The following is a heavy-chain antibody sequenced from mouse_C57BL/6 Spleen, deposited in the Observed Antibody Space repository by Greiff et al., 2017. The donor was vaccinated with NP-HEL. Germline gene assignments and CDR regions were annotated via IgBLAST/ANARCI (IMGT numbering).Heavy chain of an antibody. CDR2: ISSGGDYI. D-gene: IGHD1-1*01. CDR3: TIENPYGSSPALFAY. Sequence: EVKLVESGEGLVKPGGSLKLSCAASGFTFSSYAMSWVRQTPEKRLEWVAYISSGGDYIYYADTVKGRFTISRDNARNTLCLQMSSLKSEDTAMSYCTIENPYGSSPALFAYWGQGTLVTVSA. J-gene: IGHJ3*01. CDR1: GFTFSSYA. V-gene: IGHV5-9-1*02.